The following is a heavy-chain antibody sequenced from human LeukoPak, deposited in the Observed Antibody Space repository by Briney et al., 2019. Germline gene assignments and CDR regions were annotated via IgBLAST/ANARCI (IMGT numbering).Heavy chain of an antibody. CDR1: GDTFTSYY. CDR3: ARDPKVAAAGTRYFDL. Sequence: ASVKVSCKASGDTFTSYYMHWVRQALGQGLEWMGIINPSGGSTSYAQKFQGRVTMTRDTSTSTVYMELSSLRSEDTAVYYCARDPKVAAAGTRYFDLWGRGTLVTVSS. J-gene: IGHJ2*01. D-gene: IGHD6-13*01. CDR2: INPSGGST. V-gene: IGHV1-46*01.